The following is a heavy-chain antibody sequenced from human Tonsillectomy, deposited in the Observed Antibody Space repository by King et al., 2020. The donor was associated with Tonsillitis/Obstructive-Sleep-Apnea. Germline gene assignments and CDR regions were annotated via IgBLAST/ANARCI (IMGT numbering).Heavy chain of an antibody. D-gene: IGHD6-13*01. V-gene: IGHV3-9*01. CDR3: AKDTRGWVSSPNWLDT. Sequence: VQLVESGGGLVQPGRSLRLSCAASGFNFNEYAMHWVRQVPGKGLEWVSGISRNSGSIGYVDSVKGRFIISRDNAKNTLYLQMNSLRAEDTALYFCAKDTRGWVSSPNWLDTWGQGTLVTVSS. CDR2: ISRNSGSI. CDR1: GFNFNEYA. J-gene: IGHJ5*02.